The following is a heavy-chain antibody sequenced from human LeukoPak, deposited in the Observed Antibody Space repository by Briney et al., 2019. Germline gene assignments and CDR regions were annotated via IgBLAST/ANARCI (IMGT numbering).Heavy chain of an antibody. J-gene: IGHJ4*02. V-gene: IGHV4-39*07. CDR1: GGSISSSSYY. D-gene: IGHD2-15*01. CDR2: IYYSGST. CDR3: ARAGGRPKYCSGGSCYSGFDY. Sequence: SETLSLTCTVSGGSISSSSYYWGWIRQPPGKGLEWIGSIYYSGSTYYNPSLKSRVTISVDTSKNQFSLKLSSVTAADTAVYYCARAGGRPKYCSGGSCYSGFDYWGQGTLVTVSS.